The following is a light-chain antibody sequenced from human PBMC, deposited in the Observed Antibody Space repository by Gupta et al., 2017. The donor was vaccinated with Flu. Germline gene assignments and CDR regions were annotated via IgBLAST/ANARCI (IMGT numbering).Light chain of an antibody. V-gene: IGKV6-21*01. CDR3: HQSSSLPWT. J-gene: IGKJ1*01. CDR1: QSIGSS. Sequence: EIVLTQSPDFQSVTPKEKVTITCRASQSIGSSLHWYQQKPDQSPKLLKYASQSFSGVPSRFSGSGSGTDFTLTINSLEAEDAATYYCHQSSSLPWTFGQGTKVEIK. CDR2: YAS.